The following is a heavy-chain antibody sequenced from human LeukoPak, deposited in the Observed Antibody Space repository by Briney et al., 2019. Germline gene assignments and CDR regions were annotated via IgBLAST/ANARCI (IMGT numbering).Heavy chain of an antibody. CDR2: IYTSGNT. CDR1: GGSISGYS. CDR3: ARDSYDSSGYCYFDY. D-gene: IGHD3-22*01. V-gene: IGHV4-4*07. Sequence: SETLSLTCTVSGGSISGYSWSWIRQPAGKGLEWIGRIYTSGNTNYNPSLKSRVTMSVDTSRNQFSLKLSSVTAADTAVYYCARDSYDSSGYCYFDYWGQGTLVTVSS. J-gene: IGHJ4*02.